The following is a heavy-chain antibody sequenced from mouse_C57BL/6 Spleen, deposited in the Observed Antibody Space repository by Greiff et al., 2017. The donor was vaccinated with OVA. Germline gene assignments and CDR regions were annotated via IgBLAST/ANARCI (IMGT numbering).Heavy chain of an antibody. Sequence: QVQLKESGAELVRPGASVTLSCKASGYTFTDYEMHWVKQTPVHGLEWIGAIDPETGGTAYNQKFKGKAILTADKSSSTAYMELRSLTSEDSAVYYCTRRYYGSSYVWFAYWGQGTLVTVSA. D-gene: IGHD1-1*01. V-gene: IGHV1-15*01. CDR2: IDPETGGT. CDR1: GYTFTDYE. J-gene: IGHJ3*01. CDR3: TRRYYGSSYVWFAY.